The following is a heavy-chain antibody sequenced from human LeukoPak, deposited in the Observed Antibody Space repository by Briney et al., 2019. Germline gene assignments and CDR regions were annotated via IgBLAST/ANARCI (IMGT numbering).Heavy chain of an antibody. J-gene: IGHJ2*01. CDR2: FDIEDVET. CDR1: GYALSESS. Sequence: ASVKVSCKVSGYALSESSIHWVRQTPGEGFEWMGGFDIEDVETAYAQKFRGRVTMTEDTSTDTAYMELINLRSADTAVYFCVSDRSDGGFPESNGYPTFDLWGRGTLVTVTS. D-gene: IGHD5-24*01. CDR3: VSDRSDGGFPESNGYPTFDL. V-gene: IGHV1-24*01.